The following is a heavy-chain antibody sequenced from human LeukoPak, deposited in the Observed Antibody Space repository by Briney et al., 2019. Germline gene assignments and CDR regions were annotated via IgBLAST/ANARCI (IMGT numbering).Heavy chain of an antibody. V-gene: IGHV1-2*02. D-gene: IGHD3-10*01. Sequence: AASVKVSCKVSGYTLTELSMHWVRQAPGKGLEWMGWINPNSGGTNYAQKFQGRVTMTRDTSISTAYMELRSLRSDDTAVYYCARDLMVRGAQLLDYYYYMDVWGKGTTVTVSS. CDR2: INPNSGGT. CDR1: GYTLTELS. CDR3: ARDLMVRGAQLLDYYYYMDV. J-gene: IGHJ6*03.